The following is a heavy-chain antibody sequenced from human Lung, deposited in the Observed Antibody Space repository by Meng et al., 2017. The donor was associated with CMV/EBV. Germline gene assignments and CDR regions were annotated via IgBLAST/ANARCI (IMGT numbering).Heavy chain of an antibody. V-gene: IGHV1-18*01. CDR2: VSGYNGRT. Sequence: ASVXVSXKTSGYPFISYRISWVRQAPGKGLEWMGWVSGYNGRTNYAQSFQGRLTLTTAKATSTAYMELKNLRADDAAVYFCARDYYDIDGHEYDCVDPWGQGTXVTVAS. CDR1: GYPFISYR. J-gene: IGHJ5*02. CDR3: ARDYYDIDGHEYDCVDP. D-gene: IGHD3-9*01.